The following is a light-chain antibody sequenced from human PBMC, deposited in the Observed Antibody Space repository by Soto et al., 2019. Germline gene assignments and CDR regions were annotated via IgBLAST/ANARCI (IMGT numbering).Light chain of an antibody. J-gene: IGKJ5*01. V-gene: IGKV1-9*01. Sequence: DIQLTQSPSFLSASVGDRVTITCRASQGISSYLAWYQQKPGKAPKLLIYAASTLQSGVPSRFSGSGSGTEFPLTLSSLQPEDLATYYCQQLNSYLITFGQGTRLEIK. CDR2: AAS. CDR1: QGISSY. CDR3: QQLNSYLIT.